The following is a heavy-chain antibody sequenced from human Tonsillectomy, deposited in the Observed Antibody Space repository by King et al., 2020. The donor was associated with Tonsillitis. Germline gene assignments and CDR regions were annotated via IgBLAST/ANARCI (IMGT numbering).Heavy chain of an antibody. V-gene: IGHV3-11*05. CDR1: GFTFSDYY. CDR3: ARDLHYDILTGELDY. J-gene: IGHJ4*02. D-gene: IGHD3-9*01. Sequence: VQLVESGGGLVKPGGSLRLSCAASGFTFSDYYMSWIRQSPGKGLEWVSYISSSSSYRNYADSVTGRFTISRDNAKNSLYLQMNSLRAEDTAVYYCARDLHYDILTGELDYWGQGTLVTVSS. CDR2: ISSSSSYR.